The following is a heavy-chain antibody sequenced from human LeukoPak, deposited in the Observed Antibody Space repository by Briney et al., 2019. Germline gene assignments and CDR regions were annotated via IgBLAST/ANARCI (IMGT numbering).Heavy chain of an antibody. CDR1: GYTFIDYW. CDR3: ARDRDGGVGTMDY. Sequence: ASVKVSCKTSGYTFIDYWIHWVRQAPGQGLEWMGRININSGGINYEQKFQGRVTMTRATSISTAYMELSRLRFDDTAVYYCARDRDGGVGTMDYWGQGTLVPVSS. CDR2: ININSGGI. V-gene: IGHV1-2*06. J-gene: IGHJ4*02. D-gene: IGHD3-3*01.